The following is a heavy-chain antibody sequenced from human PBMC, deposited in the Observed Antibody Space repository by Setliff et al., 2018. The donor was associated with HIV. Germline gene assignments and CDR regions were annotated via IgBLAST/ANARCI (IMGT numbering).Heavy chain of an antibody. Sequence: PSETLSLTCSVSGGSINNYYWSWIRQSPGKGLEWIGYIFYSGSTNYNPSLKSRVTFSVDTSKNQFSRRLTSVTAADTAIYYCARGGGAVYNFGWRKATYYFDSWGQGQLVTVSS. CDR1: GGSINNYY. CDR2: IFYSGST. V-gene: IGHV4-59*01. D-gene: IGHD1-20*01. J-gene: IGHJ4*02. CDR3: ARGGGAVYNFGWRKATYYFDS.